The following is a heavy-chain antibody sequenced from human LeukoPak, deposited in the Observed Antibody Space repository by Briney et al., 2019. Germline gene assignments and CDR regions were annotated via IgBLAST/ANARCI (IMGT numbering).Heavy chain of an antibody. CDR1: GGSISGYY. V-gene: IGHV4-34*01. D-gene: IGHD1-26*01. J-gene: IGHJ6*02. Sequence: SETLSLTCGVYGGSISGYYWSWIRQPPGKGLEWIGEINHSGSTNYNPSLKSRVTISVDTSKNQFSLKLSSVTAADTAVYYCARALVKMPDYYYYGMDVWGQGTTVTVSS. CDR3: ARALVKMPDYYYYGMDV. CDR2: INHSGST.